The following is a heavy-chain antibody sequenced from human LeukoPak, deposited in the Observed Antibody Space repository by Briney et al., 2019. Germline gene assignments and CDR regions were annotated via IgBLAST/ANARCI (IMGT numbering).Heavy chain of an antibody. Sequence: SETLSLTCAVYGGSFSGYYCSWIRQPPGKGLEWIGEINHSGSTNYNPSLKSRVTISVDTSKNQFSLKLSSVTAADTAVYYCARGRGSSGYYYGGHWYFDLWGRGTLVTVSS. V-gene: IGHV4-34*01. CDR1: GGSFSGYY. CDR2: INHSGST. D-gene: IGHD3-22*01. J-gene: IGHJ2*01. CDR3: ARGRGSSGYYYGGHWYFDL.